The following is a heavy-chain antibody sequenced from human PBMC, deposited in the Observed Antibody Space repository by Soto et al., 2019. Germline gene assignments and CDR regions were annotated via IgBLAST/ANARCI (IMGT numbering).Heavy chain of an antibody. Sequence: QVQLVESGGGVVQPGRSLRLSCAASGFTFSSYGMHWVRQAPGKGLEWVAVIWYDGSNKYYADSVKGRFTISRDNSKNTLYLQMNGLRAEDTAVYYCARDNYDFWSGYSKSTRRYYYYYMDVWGKGTTVTVSS. CDR1: GFTFSSYG. CDR2: IWYDGSNK. J-gene: IGHJ6*03. D-gene: IGHD3-3*01. V-gene: IGHV3-33*01. CDR3: ARDNYDFWSGYSKSTRRYYYYYMDV.